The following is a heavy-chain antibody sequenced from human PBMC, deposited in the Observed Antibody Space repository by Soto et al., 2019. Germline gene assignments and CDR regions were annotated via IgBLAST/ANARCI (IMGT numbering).Heavy chain of an antibody. CDR1: SGSISSSNW. Sequence: QVQLQESGPGLVKPSGTLSLTCAVSSGSISSSNWWSWVRQPPGKGLEWIGEIYHSGSTNYNPSLKSRVTIAVDKSKNQFSLKLSSVTAADTAVDDCARAAATFNYYYDYMDVWGKGTTVTVSS. J-gene: IGHJ6*03. D-gene: IGHD2-15*01. CDR2: IYHSGST. V-gene: IGHV4-4*02. CDR3: ARAAATFNYYYDYMDV.